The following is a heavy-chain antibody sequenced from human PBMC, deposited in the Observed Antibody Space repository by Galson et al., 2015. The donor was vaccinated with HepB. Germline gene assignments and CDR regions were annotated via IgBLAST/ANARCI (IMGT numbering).Heavy chain of an antibody. J-gene: IGHJ4*02. Sequence: SLRLSCAASGFTFSSYGMHWVRQAPGKGLEWVAVISYDGSNKYYADSVKGRFTISRDNSKNTLYLQMNSLRAEDTAGYYCAKGAGDLDYWGQGTLVTVSS. D-gene: IGHD7-27*01. CDR1: GFTFSSYG. CDR3: AKGAGDLDY. CDR2: ISYDGSNK. V-gene: IGHV3-30*18.